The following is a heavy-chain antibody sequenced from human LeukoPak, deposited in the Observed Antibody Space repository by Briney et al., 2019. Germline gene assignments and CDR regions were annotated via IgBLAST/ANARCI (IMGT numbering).Heavy chain of an antibody. J-gene: IGHJ4*02. CDR1: GFTFSSYA. CDR2: ISYDGSNK. V-gene: IGHV3-30-3*01. D-gene: IGHD3-22*01. CDR3: ARDDSSGYYYIDY. Sequence: PGRSLRLSCAASGFTFSSYAMHWVRQAPGKGLEWVAVISYDGSNKYYADSVKGRFTISRDNSKNTLYLQMNSLRAEDTAVYYCARDDSSGYYYIDYWGQGTLVTVSS.